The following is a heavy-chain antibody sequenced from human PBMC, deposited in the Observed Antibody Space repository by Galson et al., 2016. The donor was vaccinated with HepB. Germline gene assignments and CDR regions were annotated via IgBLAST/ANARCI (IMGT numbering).Heavy chain of an antibody. CDR2: IYTSGRT. Sequence: RQPAGKGLDWIGRIYTSGRTNDNPSLKSRVTVSLATSKDRFSLRLTSVTAADTAVYYCARTPPGDYYYAMDVWGEGTTVIV. CDR3: ARTPPGDYYYAMDV. V-gene: IGHV4-4*07. J-gene: IGHJ6*02.